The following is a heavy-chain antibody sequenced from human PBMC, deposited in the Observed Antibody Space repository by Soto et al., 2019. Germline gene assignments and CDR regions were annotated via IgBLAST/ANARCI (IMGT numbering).Heavy chain of an antibody. CDR3: AKMYYYGSGSYPILPY. J-gene: IGHJ4*02. CDR2: ISGSGGST. D-gene: IGHD3-10*01. V-gene: IGHV3-23*01. Sequence: GGSLRLSCAASGFTFSSYAMSWVRQAPGKGLEWVSAISGSGGSTYYADSVKGRFTISRDNSKNTLYLQMNSLRAEDTAVYYCAKMYYYGSGSYPILPYWGQGTLVTVSS. CDR1: GFTFSSYA.